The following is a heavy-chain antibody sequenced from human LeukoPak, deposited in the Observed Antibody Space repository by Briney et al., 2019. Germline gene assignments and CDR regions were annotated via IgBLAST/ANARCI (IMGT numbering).Heavy chain of an antibody. Sequence: GGSLRLSCSASGFTFSDYAMHWVRQAPGKGLEYVSEISSNGGSTYYADSVKGRFTISRDNSKNTLYLQMSSLRAEDTAVYYCVKDSEMATINAFDIWGQGTMATVSS. J-gene: IGHJ3*02. CDR3: VKDSEMATINAFDI. CDR2: ISSNGGST. CDR1: GFTFSDYA. V-gene: IGHV3-64D*06. D-gene: IGHD5-24*01.